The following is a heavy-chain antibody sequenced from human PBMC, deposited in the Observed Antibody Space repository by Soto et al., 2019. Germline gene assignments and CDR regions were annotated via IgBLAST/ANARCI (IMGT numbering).Heavy chain of an antibody. V-gene: IGHV1-3*01. CDR2: INAGNGNT. CDR1: GYTFTSYA. D-gene: IGHD6-6*01. CDR3: AVWYSSSLGHDAFDI. Sequence: ASVKVSCKASGYTFTSYAMHWVRQAPGQRLEWMGWINAGNGNTKYSQKFQGRVTITRDTSASTAYMELSSLRSEDAAVYYCAVWYSSSLGHDAFDIWGQGTMVTVSS. J-gene: IGHJ3*02.